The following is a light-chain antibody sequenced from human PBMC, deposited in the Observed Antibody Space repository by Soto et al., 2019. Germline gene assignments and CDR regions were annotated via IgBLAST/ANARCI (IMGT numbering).Light chain of an antibody. CDR3: QKYNSAPLT. Sequence: DIQMTQSPSSLSASLGDRVTITCRASQGIGVYLAWFQQKPGNVPKLLIYAASTLQSGVPSRFSGSGSGTEFTLTISSLQPEEVATYYCQKYNSAPLTIGGGTKVEIK. CDR1: QGIGVY. CDR2: AAS. V-gene: IGKV1-27*01. J-gene: IGKJ4*01.